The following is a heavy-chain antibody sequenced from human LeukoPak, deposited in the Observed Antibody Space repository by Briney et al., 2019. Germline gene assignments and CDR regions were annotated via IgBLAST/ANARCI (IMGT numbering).Heavy chain of an antibody. Sequence: ASVKVSCKASGGTFSSYAISWVRQAPGQGLEWMGGIIPIFGTANYAQKFQGRVTITADESTSTAYMELSSLRSEDTAVYYCASSLPEETGAFDIWGQGTMVTVSS. CDR2: IIPIFGTA. D-gene: IGHD1-14*01. J-gene: IGHJ3*02. CDR1: GGTFSSYA. CDR3: ASSLPEETGAFDI. V-gene: IGHV1-69*13.